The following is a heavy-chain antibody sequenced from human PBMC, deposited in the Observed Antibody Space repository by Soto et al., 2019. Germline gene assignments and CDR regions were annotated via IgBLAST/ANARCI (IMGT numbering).Heavy chain of an antibody. CDR3: AGGGGSVSYYGAFDI. V-gene: IGHV3-21*01. D-gene: IGHD1-26*01. CDR1: GFTFSSYS. J-gene: IGHJ3*02. Sequence: EVQLVESGGGLVKPGGSLRLSCAASGFTFSSYSMNWVRQAPGKGLEWVSSISSSRSYIYYADSVKGRFTTSRDNAKNSLYLQKNSLGAEDTAVYYCAGGGGSVSYYGAFDIWGQGTMVTVSS. CDR2: ISSSRSYI.